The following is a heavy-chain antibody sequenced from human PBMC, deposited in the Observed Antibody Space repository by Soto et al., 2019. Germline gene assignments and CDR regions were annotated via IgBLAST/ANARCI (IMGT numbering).Heavy chain of an antibody. V-gene: IGHV2-5*01. J-gene: IGHJ4*02. CDR1: GFSVSARGVG. CDR2: IYWNDDK. Sequence: PTLVNPTQTLTLTCALSGFSVSARGVGVGWIRQPPGKALEWLAIIYWNDDKLCRPSLQSRLTITKDTSKNQVVLTMTNMDPVDTATYYCAHSPWGAAPDYWGQGTPVTVSS. CDR3: AHSPWGAAPDY. D-gene: IGHD3-16*01.